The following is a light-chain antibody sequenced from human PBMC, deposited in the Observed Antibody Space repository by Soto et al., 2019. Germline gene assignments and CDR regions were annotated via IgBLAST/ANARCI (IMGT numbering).Light chain of an antibody. CDR2: AAS. CDR1: QGIRND. V-gene: IGKV1-6*01. Sequence: AIQMTPSPSSLSASVGDRVTITCRASQGIRNDLGWYQQKPGKAPKLLIYAASSLQSGVPSRFSGSGSGTDFTITISSLQPEDFATYYCLQDYNSPRTFGQGTKVEIK. CDR3: LQDYNSPRT. J-gene: IGKJ1*01.